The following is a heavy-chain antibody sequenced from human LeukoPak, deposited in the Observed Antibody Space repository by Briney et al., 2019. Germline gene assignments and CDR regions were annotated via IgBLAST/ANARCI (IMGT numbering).Heavy chain of an antibody. CDR3: ARDSPTYGSGSYYFDY. CDR1: GGSISGDY. Sequence: SETLSLTCTVSGGSISGDYWSWIRQSPGKGLESIGYMFYSRNSGSSNYNPSLKSRATISGDTSKNQFSLKLSSVTAADTAVYYCARDSPTYGSGSYYFDYWGQGTLVTVSS. J-gene: IGHJ4*02. D-gene: IGHD3-10*01. V-gene: IGHV4-59*01. CDR2: MFYSRNSGSS.